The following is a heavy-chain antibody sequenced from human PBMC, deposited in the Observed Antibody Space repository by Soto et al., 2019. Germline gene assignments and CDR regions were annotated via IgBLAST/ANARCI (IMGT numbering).Heavy chain of an antibody. CDR2: IIPSFGTA. Sequence: QVQLVKSGAEVKKPGSSVKVSCKASGGTFSSYAISWVRQAPGQGLEWMGGIIPSFGTANYAQTFQGRVTITADEYTSTAYMELSNLRSGATAVYYCARRVSGIENLPRSGYYGMDVWGQGTTVTV. CDR1: GGTFSSYA. D-gene: IGHD1-26*01. V-gene: IGHV1-69*01. J-gene: IGHJ6*02. CDR3: ARRVSGIENLPRSGYYGMDV.